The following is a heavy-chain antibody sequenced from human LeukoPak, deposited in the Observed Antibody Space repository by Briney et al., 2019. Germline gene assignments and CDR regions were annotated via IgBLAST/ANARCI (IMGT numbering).Heavy chain of an antibody. Sequence: GASVKVSCKASGGTFSSYAISWVRQAPGQGLEWMGGIIPIFGTANYAQKFQGRVTITADESTSTAYMELSSLRSEDTAVYYCARDASYYDSSGSLDYWGQGTLVTVSS. CDR3: ARDASYYDSSGSLDY. CDR2: IIPIFGTA. J-gene: IGHJ4*02. CDR1: GGTFSSYA. D-gene: IGHD3-22*01. V-gene: IGHV1-69*13.